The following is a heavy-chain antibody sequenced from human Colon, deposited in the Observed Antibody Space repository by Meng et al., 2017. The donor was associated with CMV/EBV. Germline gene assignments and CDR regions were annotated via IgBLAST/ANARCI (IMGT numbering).Heavy chain of an antibody. V-gene: IGHV1-3*01. CDR2: INAGNGNT. Sequence: KAYGYTFTSYAMHWVRQAHGQRLEWMGWINAGNGNTKYSQKFQGRVTITRDTSASTAYMELSSLRSEDTAVYYCARGRAVAAPYYFDYWGQGTLVTVSS. J-gene: IGHJ4*02. CDR1: GYTFTSYA. CDR3: ARGRAVAAPYYFDY. D-gene: IGHD6-19*01.